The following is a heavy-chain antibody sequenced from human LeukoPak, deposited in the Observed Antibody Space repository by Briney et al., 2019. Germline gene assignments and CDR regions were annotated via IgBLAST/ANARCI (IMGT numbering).Heavy chain of an antibody. Sequence: GGSLRLSCAASGSTFSSYWMHWVRQAPGKGLVWVSRVNVDGRSTTYADSVKGRLTISRDNAKKTLYLQINSLRPEDTAFYYCARGIGIGAFDTWGRGTKVTVSS. CDR2: VNVDGRST. D-gene: IGHD2/OR15-2a*01. V-gene: IGHV3-74*01. CDR1: GSTFSSYW. J-gene: IGHJ3*02. CDR3: ARGIGIGAFDT.